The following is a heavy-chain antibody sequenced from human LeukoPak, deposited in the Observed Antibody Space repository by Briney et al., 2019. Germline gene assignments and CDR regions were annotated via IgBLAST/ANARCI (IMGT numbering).Heavy chain of an antibody. D-gene: IGHD6-13*01. J-gene: IGHJ5*02. CDR3: ARLLAAAGTRWFDP. V-gene: IGHV4-4*09. CDR1: GGSISSYY. CDR2: IYTSGST. Sequence: PSETLSLTCTVSGGSISSYYWSWIRQPPGKGLEWIGYIYTSGSTNYNPSLKSRVTISVDTSKNQFSLKLSSVTAADTAVYYCARLLAAAGTRWFDPWGQGTPVTVSS.